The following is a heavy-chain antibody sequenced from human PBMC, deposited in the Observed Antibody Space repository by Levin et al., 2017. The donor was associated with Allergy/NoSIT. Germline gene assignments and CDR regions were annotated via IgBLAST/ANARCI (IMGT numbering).Heavy chain of an antibody. V-gene: IGHV3-30*18. J-gene: IGHJ3*02. CDR2: ISYDGSNK. CDR1: GFTFSSYG. CDR3: AKDTGPGYSSGWGAFDS. Sequence: PGGSLRLSCAASGFTFSSYGMHWVRQAPGKGLEWVAVISYDGSNKYYADSVKGRFTISRDNSKNTLYLQMNSLRAEDTAVYYCAKDTGPGYSSGWGAFDSWGQGTMVTVSS. D-gene: IGHD6-19*01.